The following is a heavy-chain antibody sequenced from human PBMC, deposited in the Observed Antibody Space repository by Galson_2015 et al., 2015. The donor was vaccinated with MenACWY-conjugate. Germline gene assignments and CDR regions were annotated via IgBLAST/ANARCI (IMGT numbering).Heavy chain of an antibody. CDR3: ARLGIAARPYDY. CDR2: ISYTGST. V-gene: IGHV4-59*08. D-gene: IGHD6-6*01. Sequence: ETLSLTCTVSGASISSYYWSWIRQPPGKGLESIGYISYTGSTNYNPSLKSRVTISADTSKYQFSLKLSSVTAADTAVYYCARLGIAARPYDYWGQGALVTVSS. J-gene: IGHJ4*02. CDR1: GASISSYY.